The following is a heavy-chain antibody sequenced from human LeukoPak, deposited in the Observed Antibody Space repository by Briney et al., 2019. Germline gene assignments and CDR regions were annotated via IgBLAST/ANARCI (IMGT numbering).Heavy chain of an antibody. D-gene: IGHD3-10*01. CDR1: GYTFTGYY. CDR2: INPNSGGT. CDR3: ARGSPRVRGVIGDY. J-gene: IGHJ4*02. V-gene: IGHV1-2*02. Sequence: ASVKVSCKASGYTFTGYYMHWVRQAPGQGLEWMGWINPNSGGTNYAQKFQGRVTMTRDTSTSTVYMELSSLRSEDTAVYYCARGSPRVRGVIGDYWGQGTLVTVSS.